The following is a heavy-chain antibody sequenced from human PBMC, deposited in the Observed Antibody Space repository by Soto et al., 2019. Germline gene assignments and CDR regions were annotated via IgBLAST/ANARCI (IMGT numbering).Heavy chain of an antibody. CDR2: IWYDGSNK. Sequence: GGSLRLSCAASGFTFSSYGMHWVRQAPGKGLEWVAVIWYDGSNKYYADSVKGRFTISRDNSKNTLYLQMNSLRAEDTAVYYCARPRAGSSWYRGLGVGYYYYGMDVWGQGTTVTVSS. CDR1: GFTFSSYG. D-gene: IGHD6-13*01. V-gene: IGHV3-33*01. J-gene: IGHJ6*02. CDR3: ARPRAGSSWYRGLGVGYYYYGMDV.